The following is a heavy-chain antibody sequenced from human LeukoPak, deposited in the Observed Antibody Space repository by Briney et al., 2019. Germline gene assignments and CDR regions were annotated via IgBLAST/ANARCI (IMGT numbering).Heavy chain of an antibody. V-gene: IGHV3-48*03. CDR1: GFTFSSYE. J-gene: IGHJ4*02. D-gene: IGHD6-19*01. CDR3: ARTSSGWTGLFDY. Sequence: GGSLRLSCAASGFTFSSYEMNWVRQAPGKGLEWVSYISSSGSTTYYADSVKGRFTISRDNAKNSLYLQMNSLRAEDTAVYYCARTSSGWTGLFDYWGQGTLVTVSS. CDR2: ISSSGSTT.